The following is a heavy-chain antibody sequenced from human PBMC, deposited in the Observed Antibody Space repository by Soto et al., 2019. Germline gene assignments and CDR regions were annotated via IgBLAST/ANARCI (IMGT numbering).Heavy chain of an antibody. Sequence: PGGSLRRSCAAAEFTLSRYSMHWVRQAPDLGLEWVAFISYDGSNKYYADSVKGRFTISRDNANNTLFLQMSSLRVEDKGVYYCARDRQRALVVVAATGGFDSWRQRTLVT. CDR3: ARDRQRALVVVAATGGFDS. V-gene: IGHV3-30-3*01. CDR2: ISYDGSNK. J-gene: IGHJ4*02. D-gene: IGHD2-15*01. CDR1: EFTLSRYS.